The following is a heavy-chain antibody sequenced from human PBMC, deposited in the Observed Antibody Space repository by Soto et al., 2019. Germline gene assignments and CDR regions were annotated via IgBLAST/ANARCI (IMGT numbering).Heavy chain of an antibody. CDR3: ARGVGSGLSDY. V-gene: IGHV1-3*01. CDR2: INAGNGNT. J-gene: IGHJ4*02. Sequence: ASVKVSSKASGYTFTSYAMDSLRQAPGQRLEWMGWINAGNGNTKYSQQFQGRVTITRDTSASTAYMELSSLRSEDTAVYYCARGVGSGLSDYWGQGTLVTGTS. D-gene: IGHD1-26*01. CDR1: GYTFTSYA.